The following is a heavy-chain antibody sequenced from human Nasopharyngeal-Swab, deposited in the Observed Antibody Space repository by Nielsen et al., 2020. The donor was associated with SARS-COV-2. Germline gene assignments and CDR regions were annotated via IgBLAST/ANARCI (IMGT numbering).Heavy chain of an antibody. CDR2: IYYSGST. Sequence: SETLSLTCTVSGGSISSYYWSWIRQPPGKGLEWIGYIYYSGSTNYNPSLKSRVTISVDTSKNQFSLKLSSVTAADTAVYYCARVTGSSGYYDYYYGMDVWGQGTTVTVPS. V-gene: IGHV4-59*13. CDR1: GGSISSYY. J-gene: IGHJ6*02. D-gene: IGHD3-22*01. CDR3: ARVTGSSGYYDYYYGMDV.